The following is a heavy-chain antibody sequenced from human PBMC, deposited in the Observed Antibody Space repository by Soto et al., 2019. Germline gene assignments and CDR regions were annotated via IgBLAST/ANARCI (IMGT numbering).Heavy chain of an antibody. CDR3: ARDLQHFLYGSGEPDYYGMDV. J-gene: IGHJ6*02. Sequence: GSLRLSCAASVFTCSSYAMHWVRQAPGKGLEWVAVISYDGSNKYYADSVKGRFTISRDNSKNTLYLQMNSLRAEDTAVYYCARDLQHFLYGSGEPDYYGMDVWGQGTTVTVSS. CDR1: VFTCSSYA. V-gene: IGHV3-30-3*01. CDR2: ISYDGSNK. D-gene: IGHD3-10*01.